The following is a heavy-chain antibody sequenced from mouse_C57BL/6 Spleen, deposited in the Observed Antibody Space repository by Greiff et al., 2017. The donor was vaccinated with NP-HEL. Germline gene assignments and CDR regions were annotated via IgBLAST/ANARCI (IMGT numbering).Heavy chain of an antibody. CDR2: ISSGGSYT. CDR1: GFTFSSYG. V-gene: IGHV5-6*01. CDR3: ARHDDGYFDV. Sequence: EVQVVESGGDLVKPGGSLKLSCAASGFTFSSYGMSWVRQTPDKRLEWVATISSGGSYTYYPDSVKGRFTISRDNAKNTLYLQMSSLKSEDTAMYYCARHDDGYFDVWGTGTTVTVSS. D-gene: IGHD2-3*01. J-gene: IGHJ1*03.